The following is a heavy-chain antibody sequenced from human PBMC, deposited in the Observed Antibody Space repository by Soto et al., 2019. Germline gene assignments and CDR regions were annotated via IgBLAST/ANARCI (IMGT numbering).Heavy chain of an antibody. D-gene: IGHD5-12*01. Sequence: QVQLVESGGGVVQPGQSLRLSCAASGFTFSAYAMHWVRQAPGKGLEWVTAISFDGSNKYYADSVKDRFTISRDNSKNTLDVQMNSLSAEDTAVYYCGRDRPFGNGYNWGFDYWVQGTLVTVSS. CDR2: ISFDGSNK. CDR3: GRDRPFGNGYNWGFDY. V-gene: IGHV3-30-3*01. J-gene: IGHJ4*02. CDR1: GFTFSAYA.